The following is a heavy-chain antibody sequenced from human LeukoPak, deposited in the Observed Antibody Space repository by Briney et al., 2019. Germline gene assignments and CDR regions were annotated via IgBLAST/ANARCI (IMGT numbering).Heavy chain of an antibody. CDR1: GFTFSSYG. J-gene: IGHJ6*02. CDR3: ARSYYDSSGYGMDV. D-gene: IGHD3-22*01. CDR2: ISYDGSNK. V-gene: IGHV3-30*03. Sequence: PGGSLRLSCAASGFTFSSYGMHWVRQAPGKGLEWVAVISYDGSNKYYADSVKGRFTISRDNSKNTLYLQMNSLRAEDTAVYYCARSYYDSSGYGMDVWGQGTTVTVSS.